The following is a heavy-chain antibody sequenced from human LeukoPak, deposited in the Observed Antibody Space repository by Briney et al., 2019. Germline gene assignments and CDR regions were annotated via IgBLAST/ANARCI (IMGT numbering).Heavy chain of an antibody. CDR3: GRSIRVVTIDY. CDR1: GFTLSSDW. Sequence: GGSLRLSCAASGFTLSSDWMHWVRGVPREGLVWVSRINGDGSTTGYADSVKGRFTISRDNAKNTLYLQMNSLRAEDTAVYYCGRSIRVVTIDYWGQGTLVTVCS. CDR2: INGDGSTT. J-gene: IGHJ4*02. D-gene: IGHD2-21*02. V-gene: IGHV3-74*01.